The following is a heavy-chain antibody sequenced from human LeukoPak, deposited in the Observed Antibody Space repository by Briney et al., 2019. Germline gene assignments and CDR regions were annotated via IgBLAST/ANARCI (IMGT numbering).Heavy chain of an antibody. D-gene: IGHD3-3*01. CDR1: GFTFSSYW. CDR3: ARGDTYYDFWSGYYAYYYYGMDV. CDR2: IKQDGSEK. Sequence: GGSLRLSCAASGFTFSSYWMSWVRQAPGKGLEWVANIKQDGSEKNYVASVKGRFTISRDNAKNSLYLQMNSLRAEDTAVYYCARGDTYYDFWSGYYAYYYYGMDVWGQGTTVTVSS. V-gene: IGHV3-7*01. J-gene: IGHJ6*02.